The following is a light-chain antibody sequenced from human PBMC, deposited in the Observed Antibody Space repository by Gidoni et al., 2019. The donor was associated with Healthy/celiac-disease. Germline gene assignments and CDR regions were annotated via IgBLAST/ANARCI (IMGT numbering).Light chain of an antibody. V-gene: IGLV1-40*01. CDR1: RSNIGAGYN. CDR3: QSYDSSLSGYVV. J-gene: IGLJ2*01. CDR2: GNS. Sequence: QSVLTQPPSVSGAPGQRVTISCTGRRSNIGAGYNVHWYHPLPGTAPKLLIYGNSNRPSGVPDRFSGSKSGTSASLAITGLQAEDEADYYCQSYDSSLSGYVVFGGGTKLTVL.